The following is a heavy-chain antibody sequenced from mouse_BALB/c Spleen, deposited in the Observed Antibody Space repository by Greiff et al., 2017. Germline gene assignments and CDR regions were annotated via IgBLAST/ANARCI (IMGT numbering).Heavy chain of an antibody. J-gene: IGHJ4*01. CDR3: ARDYGNFGYAMDY. D-gene: IGHD2-1*01. CDR2: ISYDGSN. V-gene: IGHV3-6*02. CDR1: GYSFTSCYY. Sequence: EVQLVESGPGLVKPSQSLSLTCSVSGYSFTSCYYWYCLRQVPGNKLEWMGYISYDGSNNYNTSLKNRISITRDTSKNQFFLKLNPVTTEDTATYYCARDYGNFGYAMDYWGQGTTVTVSS.